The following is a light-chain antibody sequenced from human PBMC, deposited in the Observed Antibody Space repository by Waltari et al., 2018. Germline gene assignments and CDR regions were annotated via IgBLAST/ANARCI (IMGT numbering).Light chain of an antibody. J-gene: IGKJ2*01. CDR2: AAS. V-gene: IGKV1-12*01. Sequence: DIQMIQSPSSVSASLGDRVTITCRASQVIGRWLAWYQHKPGRAPNLLIFAASSLQNGVPSRFSGSGSGTYFTLTINSLQPEDFATYYCQQTNTFPFTFGQGTKLEIK. CDR1: QVIGRW. CDR3: QQTNTFPFT.